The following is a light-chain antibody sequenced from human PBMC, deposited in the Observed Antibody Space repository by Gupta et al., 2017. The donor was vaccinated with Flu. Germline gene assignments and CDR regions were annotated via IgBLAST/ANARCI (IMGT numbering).Light chain of an antibody. CDR2: EVR. J-gene: IGLJ3*02. CDR3: CSYIGGSSWV. V-gene: IGLV2-23*02. CDR1: SSDVGGYNL. Sequence: SITISCSGSSSDVGGYNLVSWYQHHPARAHKLMIYEVRKRPAGVASRFSGSKSGNTASLTISGLQAEDEADYYCCSYIGGSSWVFGGGTKLTVL.